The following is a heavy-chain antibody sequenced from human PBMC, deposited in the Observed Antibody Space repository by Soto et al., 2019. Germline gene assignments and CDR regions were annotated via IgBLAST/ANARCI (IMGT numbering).Heavy chain of an antibody. CDR2: IYRTGST. Sequence: LFLTCAVSGGSFTSNNWWTWVRQPPGQGLEWIGEIYRTGSTNYNPSLKSRVTISLDKSENQFSLKVTSLTAADTAVYYCASRDPGTSVDYWGQGTLVTV. CDR1: GGSFTSNNW. CDR3: ASRDPGTSVDY. D-gene: IGHD1-7*01. J-gene: IGHJ4*02. V-gene: IGHV4-4*02.